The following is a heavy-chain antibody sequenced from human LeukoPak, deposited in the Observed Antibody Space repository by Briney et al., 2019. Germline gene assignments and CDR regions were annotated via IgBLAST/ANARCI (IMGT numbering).Heavy chain of an antibody. CDR3: AKELSGWYFDY. D-gene: IGHD6-25*01. CDR2: IGTRRTSI. CDR1: GFTFSSYS. J-gene: IGHJ4*02. V-gene: IGHV3-21*01. Sequence: GGSLRLSCAASGFTFSSYSMNWVRQTAGKGLEWVSSIGTRRTSIYYADSVKGRFTISRDNAKHALYLQMNSLRAEDTAVYYCAKELSGWYFDYWGQGTLVTVSS.